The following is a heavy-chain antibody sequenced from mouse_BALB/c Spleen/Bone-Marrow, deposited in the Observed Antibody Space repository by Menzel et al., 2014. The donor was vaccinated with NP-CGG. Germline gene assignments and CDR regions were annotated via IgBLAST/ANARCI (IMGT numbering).Heavy chain of an antibody. V-gene: IGHV5-6-3*01. CDR3: AREDYYYAMDY. CDR2: INSNGGST. J-gene: IGHJ4*01. Sequence: RQTPDKRLELVATINSNGGSTYYPDSVKGRFTISRDNAKNTLYLQMSSLKSEDTAMYYCAREDYYYAMDYWGQGTSVTVSS.